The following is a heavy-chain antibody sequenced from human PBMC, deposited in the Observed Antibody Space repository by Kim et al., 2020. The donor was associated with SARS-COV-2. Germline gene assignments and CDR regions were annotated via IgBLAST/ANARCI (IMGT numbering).Heavy chain of an antibody. J-gene: IGHJ5*02. D-gene: IGHD3-22*01. Sequence: SVKGRFTIPRDNTKNSLYLQMNSLRAEDTALYYCAKEVRYYYDSSGYYSSWGQGTLVTVSS. CDR3: AKEVRYYYDSSGYYSS. V-gene: IGHV3-9*01.